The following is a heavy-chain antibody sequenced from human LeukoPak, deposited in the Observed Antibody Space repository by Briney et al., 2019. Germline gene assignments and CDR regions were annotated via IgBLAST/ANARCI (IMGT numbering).Heavy chain of an antibody. CDR1: EFTFSSYW. V-gene: IGHV3-7*01. D-gene: IGHD2-21*02. J-gene: IGHJ4*02. CDR3: ARDATRGGDNDY. CDR2: IKQDGGQI. Sequence: GGSLRLSCAASEFTFSSYWMSWVRQAPGKGLEWVANIKQDGGQIYYLESVKGRFTVSRDNAKNSLYLQMNSLRAEDTAVYYCARDATRGGDNDYWGQGTRVIVSS.